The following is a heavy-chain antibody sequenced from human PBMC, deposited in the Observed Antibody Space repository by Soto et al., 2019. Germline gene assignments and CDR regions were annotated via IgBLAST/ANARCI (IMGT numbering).Heavy chain of an antibody. Sequence: QVQLQQWGAGLLEPSETLSLTCAVYGGSFSGYYWSWIRQPPGKGLEWIGEINHSGSTNYNPSLKSRVTISVDTSKNQFSLKLSSVTAADTAVYYCARETYYYDSSGYYSHFNYYYGMDVWGQGTTVTVSS. J-gene: IGHJ6*02. CDR1: GGSFSGYY. CDR3: ARETYYYDSSGYYSHFNYYYGMDV. CDR2: INHSGST. D-gene: IGHD3-22*01. V-gene: IGHV4-34*01.